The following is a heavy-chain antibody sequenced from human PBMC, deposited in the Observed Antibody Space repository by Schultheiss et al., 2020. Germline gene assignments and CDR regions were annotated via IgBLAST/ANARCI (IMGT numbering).Heavy chain of an antibody. CDR1: GGSVKSGSYY. J-gene: IGHJ6*02. CDR2: IYYSGST. CDR3: ARDVGRTRLGYYHGMDV. D-gene: IGHD1-1*01. Sequence: SETLSLTCTVSGGSVKSGSYYWSWIRQPAGKGLEWIGYIYYSGSTYYNPSLKSRVTISVDTSKNQFSLKVRSVTAADTALYYCARDVGRTRLGYYHGMDVWGQGIPGTVSS. V-gene: IGHV4-61*10.